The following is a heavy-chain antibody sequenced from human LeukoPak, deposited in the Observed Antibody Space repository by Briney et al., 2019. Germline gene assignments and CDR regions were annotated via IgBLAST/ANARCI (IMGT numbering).Heavy chain of an antibody. CDR3: AKGEYYYDSSGYDRVDY. D-gene: IGHD3-22*01. Sequence: PGGSLRLSCAASGFIFSTYGMHWVRQAPGKGLEWVAVISYDGSNKYYADSVKGRFTISRDNSKNTLYLQMNSLRAEDTAVYYCAKGEYYYDSSGYDRVDYWGQGTLSPSPQ. CDR1: GFIFSTYG. V-gene: IGHV3-30*18. J-gene: IGHJ4*02. CDR2: ISYDGSNK.